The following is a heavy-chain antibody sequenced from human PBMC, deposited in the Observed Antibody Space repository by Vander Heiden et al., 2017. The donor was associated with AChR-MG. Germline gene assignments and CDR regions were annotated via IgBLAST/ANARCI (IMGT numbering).Heavy chain of an antibody. J-gene: IGHJ6*02. CDR3: ARGPPAAGYYYYYGMDV. V-gene: IGHV3-13*01. Sequence: EVQLVESGGGVVQPGGSLRLSCAASGFTSSSYDMHWVRQATGKGLEWVAAIGTAGDTYYPGSVKGRFTISRENAKNSLYLQMNSLRAGDTAVYYCARGPPAAGYYYYYGMDVWGQGTTVTVSS. CDR2: IGTAGDT. CDR1: GFTSSSYD. D-gene: IGHD6-13*01.